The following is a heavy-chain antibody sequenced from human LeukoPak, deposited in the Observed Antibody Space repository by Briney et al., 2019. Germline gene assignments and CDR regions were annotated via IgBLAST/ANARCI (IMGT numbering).Heavy chain of an antibody. CDR2: TDDSGDST. CDR1: GFTFSSHA. J-gene: IGHJ4*02. Sequence: GGSLRLSCAASGFTFSSHAMNWVRQAPGKGLEWVSATDDSGDSTIYADSVKGRFTISRDNAKNSLYLQMNSLRAEDTAVYYCASHPSSAVDYWGQGTLVTVSS. CDR3: ASHPSSAVDY. V-gene: IGHV3-23*01. D-gene: IGHD6-6*01.